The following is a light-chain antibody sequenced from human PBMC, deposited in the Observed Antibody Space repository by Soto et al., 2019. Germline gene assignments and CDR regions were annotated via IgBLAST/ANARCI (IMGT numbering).Light chain of an antibody. CDR2: EVS. Sequence: QSVLTQPASVSGSPGQSITISCTGTSSDVGGYNYVSWYQQHPGKAPKLMIYEVSNRPSGVSNRFSGSKSGNTASLTISGLQAEDEADYYCSSYTSSSTLEVFGTGTRSPS. J-gene: IGLJ1*01. CDR1: SSDVGGYNY. CDR3: SSYTSSSTLEV. V-gene: IGLV2-14*01.